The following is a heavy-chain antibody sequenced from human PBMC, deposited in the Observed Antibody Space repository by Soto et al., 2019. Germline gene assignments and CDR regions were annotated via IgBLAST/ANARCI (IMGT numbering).Heavy chain of an antibody. J-gene: IGHJ6*02. CDR3: ARRGYYYGMDV. V-gene: IGHV4-39*01. CDR2: IYYSGST. CDR1: GGSISSSSYY. Sequence: PSETLSLTCTVSGGSISSSSYYWGWIRQPPGKGLEWIGSIYYSGSTCYNPSLKSRVTISVDTSKNQFSLKLSSVTAADTAVYYCARRGYYYGMDVWGQGTTVTVSS.